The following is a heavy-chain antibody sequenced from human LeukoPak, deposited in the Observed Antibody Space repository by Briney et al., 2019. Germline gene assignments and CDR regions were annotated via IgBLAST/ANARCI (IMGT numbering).Heavy chain of an antibody. Sequence: GASVKVSCKASGYTFTGYYIHWLRQAPGQGLEWMGRINPNIPNTDDTDYAQNFQGRVTMTRDTSISIAFMELSRLTSDDTAVYYCARDLPSTSNWELDYWGQGTLVTVSS. CDR3: ARDLPSTSNWELDY. CDR2: INPNIPNTDDT. D-gene: IGHD7-27*01. V-gene: IGHV1-2*02. CDR1: GYTFTGYY. J-gene: IGHJ4*02.